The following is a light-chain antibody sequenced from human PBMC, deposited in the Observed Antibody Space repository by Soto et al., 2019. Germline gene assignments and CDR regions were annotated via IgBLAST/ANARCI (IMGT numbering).Light chain of an antibody. V-gene: IGKV3-15*01. J-gene: IGKJ4*01. Sequence: IVMTQSPAPLSVSPGERATLPSRASQSGSNYLAWYQQKPGQAPRLLIYGESNRATGIPARFSGSGSGTEFTLTISRLESEDFAVYHCQQYGSSPLTFGGGTKVDIK. CDR2: GES. CDR1: QSGSNY. CDR3: QQYGSSPLT.